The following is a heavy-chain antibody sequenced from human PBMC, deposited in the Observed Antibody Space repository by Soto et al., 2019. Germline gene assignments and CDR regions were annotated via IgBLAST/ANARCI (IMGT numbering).Heavy chain of an antibody. Sequence: LRLSCAASGFTFSSYAMSWVRQAPGKGLEWVSAISGSGGSTYYADSVKGRFTISRDNSKNTLYLQMNSLRAEDTAVYYCAKDSQDSLLPEFAYWGQGTLVTVSS. CDR2: ISGSGGST. D-gene: IGHD2-8*01. J-gene: IGHJ4*02. V-gene: IGHV3-23*01. CDR3: AKDSQDSLLPEFAY. CDR1: GFTFSSYA.